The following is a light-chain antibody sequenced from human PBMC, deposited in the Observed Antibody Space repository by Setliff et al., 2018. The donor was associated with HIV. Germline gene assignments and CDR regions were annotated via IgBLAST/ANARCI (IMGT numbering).Light chain of an antibody. CDR1: SSGVGGYNY. Sequence: QSALTQPASVSGSPGQSITISCTGTSSGVGGYNYVSWYQQHPGKAPKLMIYEVSNRPSGVSDRFSGSKSGNTASLTISGLQTEDEADYFCSSYTSSSPLEVFGTGTKVTVL. V-gene: IGLV2-14*01. CDR3: SSYTSSSPLEV. CDR2: EVS. J-gene: IGLJ1*01.